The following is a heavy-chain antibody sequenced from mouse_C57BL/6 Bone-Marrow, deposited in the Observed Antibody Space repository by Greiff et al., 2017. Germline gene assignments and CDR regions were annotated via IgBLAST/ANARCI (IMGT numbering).Heavy chain of an antibody. CDR2: INPNNGGT. CDR3: AGWGLHLDY. CDR1: GYTFTDYN. J-gene: IGHJ2*01. D-gene: IGHD2-2*01. V-gene: IGHV1-22*01. Sequence: EVQLQQSGPELVKPGASVKMSCKASGYTFTDYNMHWVKQSHGKSLEWIGYINPNNGGTSYNQKFKGKATLTVNKSSSTAYMELRSLTSKDTADYYCAGWGLHLDYWGQGTTLTVSS.